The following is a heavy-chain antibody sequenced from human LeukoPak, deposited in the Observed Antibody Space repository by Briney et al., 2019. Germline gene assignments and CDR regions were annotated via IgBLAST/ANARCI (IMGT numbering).Heavy chain of an antibody. CDR3: ASTALAAAVLRLPNWFDP. CDR1: GGSISSSSYY. CDR2: IYYSGST. Sequence: SETLSLTCTVSGGSISSSSYYWGWIRQPPGKGLEWIGSIYYSGSTYYNPSLKSRVTISVDTSKNQFSLKLSSVTAADTAVYYCASTALAAAVLRLPNWFDPWGQGTLVTVSS. J-gene: IGHJ5*02. V-gene: IGHV4-39*07. D-gene: IGHD6-13*01.